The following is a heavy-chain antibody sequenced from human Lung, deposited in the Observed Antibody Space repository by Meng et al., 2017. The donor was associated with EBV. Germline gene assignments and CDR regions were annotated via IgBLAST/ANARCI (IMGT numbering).Heavy chain of an antibody. J-gene: IGHJ5*02. CDR3: ARRGPSGNFSP. CDR1: CGSFRYYY. Sequence: EHRNEWRARMLHPSETRARGCPVYCGSFRYYYWTWVRHPPGKGLEWIGEIDHRGNTKYNPSLKSRVTISLDTSKKQFSLKVSSVTAADSAVYYCARRGPSGNFSPWSQGALVTVSS. CDR2: IDHRGNT. V-gene: IGHV4-34*01. D-gene: IGHD3-10*01.